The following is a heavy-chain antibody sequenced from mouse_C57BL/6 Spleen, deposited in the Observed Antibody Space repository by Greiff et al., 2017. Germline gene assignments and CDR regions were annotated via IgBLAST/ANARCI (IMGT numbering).Heavy chain of an antibody. CDR2: ISYDGSN. CDR1: GYSITSGYY. CDR3: ARDLDDYDGFAY. V-gene: IGHV3-6*01. D-gene: IGHD2-4*01. Sequence: VQLKESGPGLVKPSQSLSLTCSVTGYSITSGYYWNWIRQFPGNKLEWMGYISYDGSNNYNPSLKNRISITRDTSKNQFFLKLNSVTTEDTATYYCARDLDDYDGFAYWGQGTLVTVSA. J-gene: IGHJ3*01.